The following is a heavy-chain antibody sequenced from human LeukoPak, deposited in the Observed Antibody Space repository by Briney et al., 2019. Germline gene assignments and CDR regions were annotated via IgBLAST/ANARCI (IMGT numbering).Heavy chain of an antibody. CDR2: IGNSGSTM. CDR1: GLTFSRYG. Sequence: GGSLRLSCAASGLTFSRYGMNWVRQAPGKGLEWVSYIGNSGSTMYYADSVKGRFTISRDNAKSSLYLQMNSLRAEDTAIYYCARGLTGVVVNLDYWGQGTLVTVSS. J-gene: IGHJ4*02. D-gene: IGHD3-22*01. V-gene: IGHV3-48*03. CDR3: ARGLTGVVVNLDY.